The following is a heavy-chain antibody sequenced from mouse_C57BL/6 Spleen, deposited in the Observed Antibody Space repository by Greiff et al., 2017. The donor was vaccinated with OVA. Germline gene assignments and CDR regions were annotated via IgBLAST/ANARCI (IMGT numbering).Heavy chain of an antibody. J-gene: IGHJ4*01. CDR1: GYTFTSYW. Sequence: QVQLQQPGAELVKPGASVKLSCKASGYTFTSYWMHWVKQRPGQGLEWIGMIHPNSGSTNYNEKFKSKATLTVDKSSSTAYMQLSSLTSEDSAVYYCERRGELGPMDYWGQGTSVTVSS. D-gene: IGHD4-1*01. CDR3: ERRGELGPMDY. V-gene: IGHV1-64*01. CDR2: IHPNSGST.